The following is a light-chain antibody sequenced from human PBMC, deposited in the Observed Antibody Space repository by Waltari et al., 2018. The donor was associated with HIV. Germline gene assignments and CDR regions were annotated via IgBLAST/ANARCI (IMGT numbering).Light chain of an antibody. CDR1: QSISSW. Sequence: DIQLTQSPSTLSASVGDRVTITCRASQSISSWLAWYQQKPGKAPKLLIYKASSLETGVPSRFSGSGSGTEFTLTINSLQPDDFATYYCQQYNSQGTFGQGTKVEIK. CDR2: KAS. V-gene: IGKV1-5*03. CDR3: QQYNSQGT. J-gene: IGKJ1*01.